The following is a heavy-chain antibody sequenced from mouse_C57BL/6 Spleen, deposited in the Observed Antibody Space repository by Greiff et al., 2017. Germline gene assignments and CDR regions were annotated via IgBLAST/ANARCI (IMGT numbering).Heavy chain of an antibody. CDR2: ISYDGSN. D-gene: IGHD1-1*01. CDR1: GYSITSGYY. CDR3: ASDDYYPWFAY. V-gene: IGHV3-6*01. J-gene: IGHJ3*01. Sequence: EVKVEESGPGLVKPSQSLSLTCSVTGYSITSGYYWNWIRQFPGNQLEWMGYISYDGSNNYNPSLKNRISNTRDTYKNQLFLKLNSVTTEDTAPYYCASDDYYPWFAYWGPETLVTVSA.